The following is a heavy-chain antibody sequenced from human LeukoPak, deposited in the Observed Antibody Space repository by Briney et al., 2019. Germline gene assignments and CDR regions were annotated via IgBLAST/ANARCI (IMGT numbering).Heavy chain of an antibody. CDR1: GFTFSSYA. V-gene: IGHV3-23*01. CDR2: ISGSGGST. J-gene: IGHJ4*02. CDR3: AMAPYSSSWYGDY. D-gene: IGHD6-13*01. Sequence: GGSLRLSCAASGFTFSSYAVSWVRQAPGKGLEWVSAISGSGGSTYYADSVKGRFTISRDNSKNTLYLQMNSLRAEDTAVYYCAMAPYSSSWYGDYWGQGTLITVSS.